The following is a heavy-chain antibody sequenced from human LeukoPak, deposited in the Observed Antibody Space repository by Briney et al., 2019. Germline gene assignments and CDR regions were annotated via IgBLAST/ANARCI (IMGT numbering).Heavy chain of an antibody. J-gene: IGHJ5*02. Sequence: ASVTVSFTPSVYTFTYYYMHWVRQAPGQGREGMGWINPNSGGTNYAQKFQGRVTMTRDTSISTAYMELSRLRSDDTAVYYCALLEDVVVVAATTSHWFDPWGQGTLVTVSS. CDR1: VYTFTYYY. V-gene: IGHV1-2*02. CDR3: ALLEDVVVVAATTSHWFDP. CDR2: INPNSGGT. D-gene: IGHD2-15*01.